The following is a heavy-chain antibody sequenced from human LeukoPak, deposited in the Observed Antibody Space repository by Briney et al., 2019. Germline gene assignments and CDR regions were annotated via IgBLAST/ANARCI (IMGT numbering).Heavy chain of an antibody. Sequence: GASAKVSCKASGGTFSSYEISWVRQAPGQGLEWMGGIIPMFGTAKYAQKFQGRVTITADKSTSTAYMELSSLRSEDTAVYYCAGLGEGIVGKWGQGTLVTVSS. CDR2: IIPMFGTA. J-gene: IGHJ4*02. CDR3: AGLGEGIVGK. D-gene: IGHD1-26*01. CDR1: GGTFSSYE. V-gene: IGHV1-69*06.